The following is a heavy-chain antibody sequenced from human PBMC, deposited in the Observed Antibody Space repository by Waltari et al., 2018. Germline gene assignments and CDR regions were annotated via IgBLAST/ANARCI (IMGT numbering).Heavy chain of an antibody. V-gene: IGHV3-23*04. CDR2: ISGAGMTT. Sequence: VQLVDSGGDMVQPGGSLRLSCAASGFTFTSYAMHWVRQAPGKGLAWVSGISGAGMTTYDAASVGGRFTISRDNAKNTVYLQMDSLRVEDTAVYYCAKDVALLVVPAAHDWFDPWGQGTLVTVSS. CDR1: GFTFTSYA. CDR3: AKDVALLVVPAAHDWFDP. D-gene: IGHD2-2*01. J-gene: IGHJ5*02.